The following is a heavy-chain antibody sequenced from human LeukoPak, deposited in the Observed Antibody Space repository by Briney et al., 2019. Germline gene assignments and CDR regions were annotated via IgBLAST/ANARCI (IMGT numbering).Heavy chain of an antibody. CDR2: IKQDGSEK. V-gene: IGHV3-7*01. J-gene: IGHJ4*02. Sequence: WGSLRLSCAASGFTFSSYWMSWVRQAPGKGLEWVANIKQDGSEKYYVDSVKGRFTIPRDNAKNSLYLQMNSLRAEDTAVYYCARDKIVGATYFDYWGQGTLVTVSS. CDR1: GFTFSSYW. CDR3: ARDKIVGATYFDY. D-gene: IGHD1-26*01.